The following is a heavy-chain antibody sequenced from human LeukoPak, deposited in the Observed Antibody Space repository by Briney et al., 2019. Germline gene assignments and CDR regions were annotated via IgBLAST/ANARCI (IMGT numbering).Heavy chain of an antibody. CDR2: ISSSGRTM. D-gene: IGHD7-27*01. J-gene: IGHJ4*02. CDR1: GFSFSNYE. Sequence: GGSLRLSCAASGFSFSNYEMNWVRQTPGKGLEWVSYISSSGRTMYYADSVKGRFTISRDNAKKSLYLQMNSLRVEDTAVYYCARHVGISFWGQGTLVTVSS. V-gene: IGHV3-48*03. CDR3: ARHVGISF.